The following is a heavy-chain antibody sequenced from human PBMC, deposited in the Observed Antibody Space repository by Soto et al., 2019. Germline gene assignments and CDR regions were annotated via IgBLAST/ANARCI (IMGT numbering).Heavy chain of an antibody. CDR3: ARMSSAGTLNWFDP. D-gene: IGHD6-13*01. V-gene: IGHV1-8*01. CDR1: GDTFVNFD. CDR2: MNPGSGQT. Sequence: QVQLVQSGAEVKEPGASVRVSCKASGDTFVNFDISWVRQAAGLGLEWLGWMNPGSGQTGYASKFQGRVAMTRDASTGTSHLELSSLTSGDTAVYYCARMSSAGTLNWFDPWGQGTLVTVSS. J-gene: IGHJ5*02.